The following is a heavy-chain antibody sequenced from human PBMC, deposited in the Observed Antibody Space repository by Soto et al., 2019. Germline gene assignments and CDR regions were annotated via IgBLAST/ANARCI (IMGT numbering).Heavy chain of an antibody. CDR1: GFICKMYY. CDR2: ISDDGKIT. Sequence: GGSPRLACEASGFICKMYYRHLVRRFPGKGPEWVSRISDDGKITTYADSVKDRFTISRDSSKDTRYRQLGNLRGEDTGLYYCIIGTCHSSYWSRPDRGQGTKVTIXS. J-gene: IGHJ4*02. V-gene: IGHV3-74*01. CDR3: IIGTCHSSYWSRPD. D-gene: IGHD2-15*01.